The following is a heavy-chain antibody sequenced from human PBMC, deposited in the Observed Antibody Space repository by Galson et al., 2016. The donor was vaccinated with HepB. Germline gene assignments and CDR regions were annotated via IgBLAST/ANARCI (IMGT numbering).Heavy chain of an antibody. V-gene: IGHV4-39*01. CDR3: ARLPLLYYAMDV. CDR1: GGSISSSDFH. J-gene: IGHJ6*02. CDR2: IDYGGST. Sequence: SETLSLTCSVSGGSISSSDFHWGWIRQPPGKGLDWIGSIDYGGSTSYNPSLQSRVTILIDRSKNQFSLRLNSATAADTAVYYCARLPLLYYAMDVWGQGTTVTVSS.